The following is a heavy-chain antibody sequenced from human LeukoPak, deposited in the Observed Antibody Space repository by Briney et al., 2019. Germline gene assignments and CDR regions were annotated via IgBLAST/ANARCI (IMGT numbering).Heavy chain of an antibody. CDR2: INHSGST. V-gene: IGHV4-34*01. CDR3: ARGLTSAEDDYGGNSGDY. J-gene: IGHJ4*02. D-gene: IGHD4-23*01. CDR1: GGSFSGYY. Sequence: SETLSLTCAVYGGSFSGYYWSWIRQPPGKGLEWIGEINHSGSTNYNPSLKSRVTISIDTSKNQFSLKLSSVTAADTAVYYCARGLTSAEDDYGGNSGDYWGQGTLVTVSS.